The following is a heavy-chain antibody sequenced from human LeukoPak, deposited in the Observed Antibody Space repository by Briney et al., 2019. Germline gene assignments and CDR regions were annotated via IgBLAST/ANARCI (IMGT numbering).Heavy chain of an antibody. CDR2: IYSGGST. Sequence: GGSLRLSCAASGFTVSSNYMNWVRQAPGKGLEWVSIIYSGGSTYYADSVKGRFTISRDSSNNTLLLQMTNLRAEDSGLYYCATDVRSSPLGFWGHGTLVTVSS. CDR3: ATDVRSSPLGF. CDR1: GFTVSSNY. V-gene: IGHV3-66*01. J-gene: IGHJ4*01. D-gene: IGHD6-19*01.